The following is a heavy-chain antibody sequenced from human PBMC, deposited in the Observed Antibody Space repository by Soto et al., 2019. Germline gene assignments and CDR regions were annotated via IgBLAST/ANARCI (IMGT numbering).Heavy chain of an antibody. V-gene: IGHV1-18*01. CDR2: ISAYNGKT. CDR1: GYTFSSYG. Sequence: QVQLVQSGAEVKKPGASVKVSCKASGYTFSSYGISWVRQAPGQGLEWMGRISAYNGKTNYAQKLQGRVTMTTDTSTSTAYMELRSLRSDDTGVYYCARDRGYNWNFGWFDPWGQGTLVTVSS. CDR3: ARDRGYNWNFGWFDP. J-gene: IGHJ5*02. D-gene: IGHD1-7*01.